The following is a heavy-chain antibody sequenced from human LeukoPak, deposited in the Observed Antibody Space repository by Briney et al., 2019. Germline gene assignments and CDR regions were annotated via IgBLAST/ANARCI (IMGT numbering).Heavy chain of an antibody. J-gene: IGHJ4*02. CDR2: IRYDGSNK. CDR1: GFTFSSYG. CDR3: AKDIVGATPGGY. D-gene: IGHD1-26*01. Sequence: PGGSLRFSCAASGFTFSSYGMHWVRQAPGKGLEWVAFIRYDGSNKYYADSVKGRFTISRDNSKNTLYLQMNSLRAEDTAVYYCAKDIVGATPGGYWGQGTLVTVSS. V-gene: IGHV3-30*02.